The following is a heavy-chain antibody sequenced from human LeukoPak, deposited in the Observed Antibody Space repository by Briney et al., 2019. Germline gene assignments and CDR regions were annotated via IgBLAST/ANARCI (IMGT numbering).Heavy chain of an antibody. CDR1: GFTFTSHG. D-gene: IGHD2-15*01. CDR3: ARDATYCAGGSCSRFDP. J-gene: IGHJ5*02. V-gene: IGHV3-30*02. CDR2: IRYDGSNK. Sequence: GGSLRLSCGASGFTFTSHGMHWVRQAPGKGLEWVAHIRYDGSNKYYADSVKGRFTISRDDSKKMLYLQMNSLRAEDTALYYCARDATYCAGGSCSRFDPWGQGTLVTVSS.